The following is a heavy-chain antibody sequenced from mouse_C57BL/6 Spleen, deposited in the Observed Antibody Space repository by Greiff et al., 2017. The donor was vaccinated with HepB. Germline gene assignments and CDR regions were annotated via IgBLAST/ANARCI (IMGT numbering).Heavy chain of an antibody. CDR1: GYTFTSYW. D-gene: IGHD2-3*01. Sequence: VKLQQPGAELVKPGASVKLSCKASGYTFTSYWMHWVKQRPGQGLEWIGMIHPNSGSTNYNEKFKSKATLTVDKSSSTAYMQLSSLTSEDSAVYYCAREAYDGYQFAYWGQGTLVTVSA. J-gene: IGHJ3*01. CDR2: IHPNSGST. CDR3: AREAYDGYQFAY. V-gene: IGHV1-64*01.